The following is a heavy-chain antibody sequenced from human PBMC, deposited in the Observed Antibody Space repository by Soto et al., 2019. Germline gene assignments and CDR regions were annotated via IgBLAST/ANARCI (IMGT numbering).Heavy chain of an antibody. CDR2: IYYSGST. CDR3: AREVSAYDSSGYVDY. Sequence: QVQLQESGPGLVKPSQTLSLTCTVSGGSISSGGYYWSWIRQHPGKGLEWIGYIYYSGSTYYNPSIKSRVTISVDTSQNQFSLKLSSVTAADTAVYYCAREVSAYDSSGYVDYWGQGTLVTVSS. V-gene: IGHV4-31*03. D-gene: IGHD3-22*01. CDR1: GGSISSGGYY. J-gene: IGHJ4*02.